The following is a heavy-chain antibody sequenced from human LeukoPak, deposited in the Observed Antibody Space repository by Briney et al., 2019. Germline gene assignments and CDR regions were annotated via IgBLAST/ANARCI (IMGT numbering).Heavy chain of an antibody. Sequence: SETLSLTCTVSGGSISSGGYYWSWIRQPPGKGLEWIGSIYYSGSTYYNPSLKSRVTISVDTSKNQFSLKLSSVTAADTAVYYCARVSNTWHHYYFDYWGQGTLVTVSS. J-gene: IGHJ4*02. CDR1: GGSISSGGYY. D-gene: IGHD1-14*01. CDR3: ARVSNTWHHYYFDY. V-gene: IGHV4-39*07. CDR2: IYYSGST.